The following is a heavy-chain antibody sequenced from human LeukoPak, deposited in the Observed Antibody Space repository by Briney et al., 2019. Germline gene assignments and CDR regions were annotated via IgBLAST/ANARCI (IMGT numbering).Heavy chain of an antibody. CDR2: VDPEDGET. Sequence: GASVKVSCKASGYTLSDYYMHWVQQAPGKGLEWMGRVDPEDGETIYAEKFQGRVTIIADTSTDTAYMEVSSLRSEDTAVYYCATSSGTYWGQGTLVTVSS. D-gene: IGHD1-1*01. J-gene: IGHJ4*02. V-gene: IGHV1-69-2*01. CDR1: GYTLSDYY. CDR3: ATSSGTY.